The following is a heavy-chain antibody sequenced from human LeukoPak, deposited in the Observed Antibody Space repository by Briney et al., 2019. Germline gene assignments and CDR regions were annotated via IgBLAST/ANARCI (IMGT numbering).Heavy chain of an antibody. V-gene: IGHV4-59*08. CDR3: AKRIIEARENGDSNWLDP. CDR2: ISYGGST. Sequence: AETLSLTCTVSGDSITNSYWNWIRQPPGRGREWIGRISYGGSTNYNPSLKSRVIISPDTSKTQFSLQLPSVTAADTAIYYCAKRIIEARENGDSNWLDPWGQGTLVTVSS. J-gene: IGHJ5*01. CDR1: GDSITNSY. D-gene: IGHD4-17*01.